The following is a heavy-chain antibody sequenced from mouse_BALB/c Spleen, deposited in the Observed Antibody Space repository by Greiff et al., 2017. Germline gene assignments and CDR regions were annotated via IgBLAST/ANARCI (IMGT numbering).Heavy chain of an antibody. J-gene: IGHJ4*01. CDR3: ARYAPSTMITTGAMDY. Sequence: KLQESGPSLVKPSQTLSLTCSVTGDSITSGYWNWIRKFPGNKLEYMGYISYSGSTYYNPSLKSRISITRDTSKNQYYLQLNSVTTEDTATYYCARYAPSTMITTGAMDYWGQGTSVTVSS. D-gene: IGHD2-4*01. CDR1: GDSITSGY. CDR2: ISYSGST. V-gene: IGHV3-8*02.